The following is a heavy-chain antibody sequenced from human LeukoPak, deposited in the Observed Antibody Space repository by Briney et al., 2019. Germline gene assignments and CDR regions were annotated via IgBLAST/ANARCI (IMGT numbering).Heavy chain of an antibody. CDR3: AKNIPSHYYYMDV. CDR2: INPSGGST. V-gene: IGHV1-46*01. Sequence: GASVKVSCKASGYTFTSYYMHWVRQAPGQGLEWMGIINPSGGSTSYAQKFQGRVTMTRDTSTSTVYMELSSLRAEDTAVYYCAKNIPSHYYYMDVWGEGTTVTVSS. D-gene: IGHD2-21*01. CDR1: GYTFTSYY. J-gene: IGHJ6*03.